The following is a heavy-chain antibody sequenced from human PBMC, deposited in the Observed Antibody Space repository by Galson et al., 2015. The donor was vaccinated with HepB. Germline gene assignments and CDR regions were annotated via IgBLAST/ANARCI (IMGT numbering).Heavy chain of an antibody. D-gene: IGHD2-8*01. V-gene: IGHV1-69*13. J-gene: IGHJ4*02. CDR1: GGTFSSYA. CDR2: IIPIFGTA. CDR3: ASQYCTNGVCYPSFVY. Sequence: SVKVSCKASGGTFSSYAISWVRQAPGQGLEWMGGIIPIFGTANYAQKFQGRVTITADESTSTAYMELSSLRSEDTAVYYCASQYCTNGVCYPSFVYWGQGTLVTVSS.